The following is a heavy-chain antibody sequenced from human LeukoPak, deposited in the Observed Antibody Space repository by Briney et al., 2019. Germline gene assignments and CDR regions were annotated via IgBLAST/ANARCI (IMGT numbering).Heavy chain of an antibody. CDR1: GFTVSSNY. CDR3: ARPDDDGALDY. J-gene: IGHJ4*02. CDR2: IYSGGST. V-gene: IGHV3-66*04. Sequence: GGSLRLSCAASGFTVSSNYMSWVRQAPGKGLEWVSVIYSGGSTYYADSVKGRFTISRDNSKNTLYLQMNSLRAEDTAVYYCARPDDDGALDYWGQGTLVTVSS. D-gene: IGHD3-16*01.